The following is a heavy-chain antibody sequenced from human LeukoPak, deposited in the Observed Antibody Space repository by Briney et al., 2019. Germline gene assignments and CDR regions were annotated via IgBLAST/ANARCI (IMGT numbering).Heavy chain of an antibody. J-gene: IGHJ5*01. Sequence: PGGSLRLSCAASGFTFSSSDMHWVRQAPGKGLEWVAFIRYDRNNKYYADSVKGRLTITRDNSKNTLYLQMNSLRAADTAVYYCAKGYRNHLLILLDSWGQGTLVTVSS. CDR2: IRYDRNNK. CDR3: AKGYRNHLLILLDS. CDR1: GFTFSSSD. D-gene: IGHD3-16*01. V-gene: IGHV3-30*02.